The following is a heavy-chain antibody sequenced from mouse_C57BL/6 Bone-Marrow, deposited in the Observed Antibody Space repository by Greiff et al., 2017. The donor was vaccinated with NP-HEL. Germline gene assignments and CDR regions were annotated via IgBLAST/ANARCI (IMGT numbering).Heavy chain of an antibody. V-gene: IGHV5-17*01. Sequence: EVQRVESGGGLVKPGGSLKLSCAASGFTFSDYGMHWVRQAPEKGLEWVAYISSGSSTIYYADTLKGRFTISRDNAKNTPFLQMTSLRSEDTAMYYCARPDYYGSSFFDYWGQGTTLTVSS. J-gene: IGHJ2*01. D-gene: IGHD1-1*01. CDR2: ISSGSSTI. CDR1: GFTFSDYG. CDR3: ARPDYYGSSFFDY.